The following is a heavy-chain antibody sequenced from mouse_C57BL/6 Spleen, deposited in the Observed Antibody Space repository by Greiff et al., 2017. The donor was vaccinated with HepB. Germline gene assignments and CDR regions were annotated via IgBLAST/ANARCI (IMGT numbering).Heavy chain of an antibody. CDR3: ARHHYYYGAYAMDY. V-gene: IGHV5-12*01. CDR2: ISNGGGST. D-gene: IGHD1-1*01. Sequence: EVQLVESGGGLVQPGGSLKLSCAASGFTFSDYYMYWVRQTPEKRLEWVAYISNGGGSTYYPDTVKGRFTISRDNAKNTLYLQMSRLKSEDTAMYYCARHHYYYGAYAMDYWGQGTSVTVSS. CDR1: GFTFSDYY. J-gene: IGHJ4*01.